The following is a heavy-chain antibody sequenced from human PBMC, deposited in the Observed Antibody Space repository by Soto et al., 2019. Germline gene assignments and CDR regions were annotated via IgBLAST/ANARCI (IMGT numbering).Heavy chain of an antibody. J-gene: IGHJ6*02. Sequence: PGWSLRLSCAASGLTFSSYGMHWVRQAPGKGLEWVAVISYDGSNKYYADSVKGRFTISRDNSKNTLYLQMNSLRAEDTAVYYCAKRQTRPRITMVRALGGMDVWGQGTTVTVSS. V-gene: IGHV3-30*18. CDR2: ISYDGSNK. CDR3: AKRQTRPRITMVRALGGMDV. CDR1: GLTFSSYG. D-gene: IGHD3-10*01.